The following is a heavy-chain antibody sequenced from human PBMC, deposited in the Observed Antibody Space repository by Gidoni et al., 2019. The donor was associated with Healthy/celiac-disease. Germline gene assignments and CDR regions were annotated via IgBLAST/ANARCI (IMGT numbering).Heavy chain of an antibody. Sequence: QVQLVESGGGLVQPGGSLMLSCAASGFNFSYLYMSGHRPAPGKGMEGVSYISSSGSTIYYADSVKGRFTISRDNAKNSLYLQMNSLRAEDTAVYYCAREKITMVRGVSKKDYYYGMDVWGQGTTVTVSS. CDR3: AREKITMVRGVSKKDYYYGMDV. J-gene: IGHJ6*02. CDR2: ISSSGSTI. V-gene: IGHV3-11*01. CDR1: GFNFSYLY. D-gene: IGHD3-10*01.